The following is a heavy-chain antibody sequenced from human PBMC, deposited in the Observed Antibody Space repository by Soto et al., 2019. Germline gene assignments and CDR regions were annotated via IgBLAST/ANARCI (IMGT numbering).Heavy chain of an antibody. J-gene: IGHJ6*02. D-gene: IGHD5-18*01. Sequence: ASVKVSCKASGYTFTGYYMHWVRQAPGQGLEWMGWINPNSGGTNYAQKFQGRVTMTRDTSISTAYMELSRLRSDDTAVYYCARVWVDTAMVSEDYYGMDVWGQGTTVTVSS. CDR2: INPNSGGT. CDR3: ARVWVDTAMVSEDYYGMDV. V-gene: IGHV1-2*02. CDR1: GYTFTGYY.